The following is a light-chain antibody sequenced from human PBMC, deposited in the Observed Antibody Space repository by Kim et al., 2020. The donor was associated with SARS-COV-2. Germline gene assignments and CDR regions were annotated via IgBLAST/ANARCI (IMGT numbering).Light chain of an antibody. CDR3: QAWGTVKV. V-gene: IGLV4-69*01. CDR2: LNSDGSH. J-gene: IGLJ3*02. Sequence: QPVLTQSPSASASLGASVKLTCTLSSGHSSYAIAWHQQQPEKGPRYLMKLNSDGSHSKGDGIPDRFSGSSSGAERYLTISSLQSEDEADYYCQAWGTVKVFGGGTQLTVL. CDR1: SGHSSYA.